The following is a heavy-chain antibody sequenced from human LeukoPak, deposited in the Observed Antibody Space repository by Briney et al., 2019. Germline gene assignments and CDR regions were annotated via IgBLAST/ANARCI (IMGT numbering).Heavy chain of an antibody. CDR1: GYTFTRYG. V-gene: IGHV1-18*01. D-gene: IGHD3-10*01. Sequence: GASVKVSCKTSGYTFTRYGVSWVRQAPVQGLEWMGWISPHNGNRDYAQKFKDRVTMTTDTSTNTVYLELRSLRPDDTAMYYCARTGYGSGSDDFDFWGQGTLVTVSS. J-gene: IGHJ4*02. CDR3: ARTGYGSGSDDFDF. CDR2: ISPHNGNR.